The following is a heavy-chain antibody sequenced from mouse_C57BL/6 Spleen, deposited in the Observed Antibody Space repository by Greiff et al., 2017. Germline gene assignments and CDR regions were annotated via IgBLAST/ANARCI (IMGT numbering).Heavy chain of an antibody. CDR1: GYTFTSYW. Sequence: QVQLQQPGAELVMPGASVKLSCKASGYTFTSYWMHWVKQRPGQGLEWIGEIDPSDSYNNYNQKFKGKSTLTVDKSSSTAYMQLSSLTSEDSAVYYCARGTDYDVDYWGQGTTLTVSS. CDR3: ARGTDYDVDY. J-gene: IGHJ2*01. D-gene: IGHD2-4*01. CDR2: IDPSDSYN. V-gene: IGHV1-69*01.